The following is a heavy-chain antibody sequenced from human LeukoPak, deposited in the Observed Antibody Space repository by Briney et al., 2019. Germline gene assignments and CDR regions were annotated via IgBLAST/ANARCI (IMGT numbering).Heavy chain of an antibody. CDR1: GGSFSGYY. J-gene: IGHJ4*02. CDR3: ASTGYTVRFDY. V-gene: IGHV4-34*01. Sequence: PSETLSLTCAVYGGSFSGYYWSWIRQPPGKGLEWIGEINHSGSTNYNPSLKSRVTISVDTSKNQFSLKLSSVTAADTAVYYCASTGYTVRFDYWGQGTLVTVSS. CDR2: INHSGST. D-gene: IGHD5-18*01.